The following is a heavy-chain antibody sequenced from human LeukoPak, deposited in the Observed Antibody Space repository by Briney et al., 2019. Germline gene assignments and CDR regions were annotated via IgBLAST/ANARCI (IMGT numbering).Heavy chain of an antibody. CDR3: AKSPVSSCRGSFCYPFDY. J-gene: IGHJ4*02. CDR1: GFTFSNYA. Sequence: GGSLRLSCAASGFTFSNYAMNWVRQAPGKGLEWVSVIRSSGSGASTYYADSVKGRFTISRDNSKNTLYLQMNSLRAEDTAVYFCAKSPVSSCRGSFCYPFDYWGQGNLVTVSS. D-gene: IGHD2-15*01. V-gene: IGHV3-23*01. CDR2: IRSSGSGAST.